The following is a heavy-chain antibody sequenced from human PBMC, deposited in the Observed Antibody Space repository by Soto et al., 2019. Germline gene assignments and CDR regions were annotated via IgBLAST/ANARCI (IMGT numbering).Heavy chain of an antibody. CDR3: GSYPSALSAAGENWFDP. V-gene: IGHV1-18*01. CDR1: GYTFTSYG. J-gene: IGHJ5*02. Sequence: ASVKVSCKASGYTFTSYGISWVRQAPGQGLEWMGWISAYNGNTNYAQKLQGRVTMTTDTSTSTAYMELRSLRSDDTAVYYCGSYPSALSAAGENWFDPWGHGSL. CDR2: ISAYNGNT. D-gene: IGHD6-13*01.